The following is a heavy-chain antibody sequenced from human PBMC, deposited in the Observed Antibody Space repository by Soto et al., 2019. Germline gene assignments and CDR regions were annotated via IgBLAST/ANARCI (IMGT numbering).Heavy chain of an antibody. V-gene: IGHV3-33*01. CDR2: IWYDGSNK. J-gene: IGHJ4*02. CDR1: GFTFSSYG. CDR3: ARGDYDYIWGSTPVPLPTLDH. D-gene: IGHD3-16*01. Sequence: GGSLRLSCAASGFTFSSYGMHWVRQAPGKGLEWVAVIWYDGSNKYYADSVKGRFTISRDNSKNTLYLQMNSLRAEDTAVYSCARGDYDYIWGSTPVPLPTLDHWGQGTLVTVSS.